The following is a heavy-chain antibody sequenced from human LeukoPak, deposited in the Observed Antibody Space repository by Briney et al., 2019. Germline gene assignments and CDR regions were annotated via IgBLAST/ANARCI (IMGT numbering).Heavy chain of an antibody. D-gene: IGHD4-23*01. CDR1: GFTFSSYS. CDR3: ARLRNVGGNPHPFNV. J-gene: IGHJ3*01. V-gene: IGHV3-21*01. Sequence: SLRLSCAASGFTFSSYSMNWVRQAPGQGLEWVSSITSTGRYIFYADSLKRRFTISNDNAKKSLYLQMNSLRAEDTAVYYCARLRNVGGNPHPFNVWGQGTTVTVSS. CDR2: ITSTGRYI.